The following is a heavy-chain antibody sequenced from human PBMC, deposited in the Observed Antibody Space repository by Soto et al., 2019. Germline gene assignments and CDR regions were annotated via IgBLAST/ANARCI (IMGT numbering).Heavy chain of an antibody. CDR3: ARAPYYYDSSGYYSYNWFDP. D-gene: IGHD3-22*01. Sequence: QVQLVQSGAEVKKPGSSVKVSCKASGGTFSSYAISWVRQAPGQGLEWMGGIIPIFGTAHYAQKFQGRVTMTADESTSTAYMELSSLRSEDTAVYYCARAPYYYDSSGYYSYNWFDPWGQGTLVTVSS. J-gene: IGHJ5*02. CDR2: IIPIFGTA. V-gene: IGHV1-69*12. CDR1: GGTFSSYA.